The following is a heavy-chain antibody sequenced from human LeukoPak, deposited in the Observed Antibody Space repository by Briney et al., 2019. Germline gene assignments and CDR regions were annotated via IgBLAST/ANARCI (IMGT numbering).Heavy chain of an antibody. CDR1: GFTFSSYS. D-gene: IGHD6-13*01. V-gene: IGHV3-21*04. CDR3: AKSGYSSSWSNAAVYNWFDP. Sequence: GSLRLSCAASGFTFSSYSMNWVRQAPGKGLEWLSSISGSSSYIYYADSVKGRFTISRDNARNSLYLQMKSLRAEDTAVYYCAKSGYSSSWSNAAVYNWFDPWGQGTLVTVSS. J-gene: IGHJ5*02. CDR2: ISGSSSYI.